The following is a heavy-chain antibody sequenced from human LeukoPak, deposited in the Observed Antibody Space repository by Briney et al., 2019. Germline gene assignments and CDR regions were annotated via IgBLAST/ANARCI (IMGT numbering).Heavy chain of an antibody. CDR1: GFTFKNYA. CDR3: AKDFYDSSGSRYDY. CDR2: IRGDAVTS. J-gene: IGHJ4*02. D-gene: IGHD3-22*01. V-gene: IGHV3-23*01. Sequence: GGSLRLSCAASGFTFKNYAMNWVRQSPGQGLEWVSTIRGDAVTSWYADSVKGRFTVSRDNSKNIVFLQMNSPRAEDTAVYYCAKDFYDSSGSRYDYWGQGTLVTVSS.